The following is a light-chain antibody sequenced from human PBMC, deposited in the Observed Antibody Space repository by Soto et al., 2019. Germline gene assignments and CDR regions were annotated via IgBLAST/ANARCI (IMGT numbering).Light chain of an antibody. V-gene: IGKV1-6*01. CDR2: VAS. CDR3: LQDYNYPYT. J-gene: IGKJ2*01. CDR1: QGIRND. Sequence: AIQMTQSPSSLSAAIGDRVTITCRASQGIRNDLGWYQQKPGKAPKLLIYVASSLQSGVPSRFSGSGSGTDFTLTISSLQPEDFATYYCLQDYNYPYTFGQGTKLEIK.